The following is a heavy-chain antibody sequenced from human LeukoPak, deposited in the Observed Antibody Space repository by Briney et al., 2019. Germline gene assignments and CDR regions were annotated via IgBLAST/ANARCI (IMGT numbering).Heavy chain of an antibody. J-gene: IGHJ3*02. CDR3: TRGPQGSSTWYPI. CDR2: MSYTWNT. CDR1: GGYISSNNYY. V-gene: IGHV4-39*01. D-gene: IGHD6-13*01. Sequence: TSETLSLTCTVSGGYISSNNYYWGWIRQPPGKGLEWLGSMSYTWNTYNNPSLKSRVTISVDTSKNQFSLRLSSVTAADTAVYFCTRGPQGSSTWYPIWGQGTMVTVSS.